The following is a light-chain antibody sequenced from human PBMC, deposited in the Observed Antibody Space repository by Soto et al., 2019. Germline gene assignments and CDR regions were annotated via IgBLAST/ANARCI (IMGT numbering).Light chain of an antibody. Sequence: IVWTQSQGTLSLSPGVRATLSCRASQRVSSSSYLAWYPQKPGQAPRLLIYGASSRATGIPDRFSGSGSATDFPLTISRLEPEDLAVYYCRQYGSSPSYTFGQGTKLEI. CDR2: GAS. J-gene: IGKJ2*01. CDR1: QRVSSSSY. V-gene: IGKV3-20*01. CDR3: RQYGSSPSYT.